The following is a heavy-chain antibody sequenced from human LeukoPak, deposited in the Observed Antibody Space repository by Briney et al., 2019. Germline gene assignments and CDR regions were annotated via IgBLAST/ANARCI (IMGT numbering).Heavy chain of an antibody. CDR3: ATGQYYGDYKANSDY. CDR1: GGTFSSYA. D-gene: IGHD4-17*01. CDR2: IIPIFGTA. J-gene: IGHJ4*02. Sequence: ASVKVSCKASGGTFSSYAISWVRQAPGQGLEWMGGIIPIFGTANYAQKFQGRVTITADESTSTAYMELSSLRSEDTAVYYCATGQYYGDYKANSDYWGQGTLVAVSS. V-gene: IGHV1-69*13.